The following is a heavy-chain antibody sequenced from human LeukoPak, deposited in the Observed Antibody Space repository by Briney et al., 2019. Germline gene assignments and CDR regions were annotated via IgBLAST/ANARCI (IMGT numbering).Heavy chain of an antibody. D-gene: IGHD3-22*01. V-gene: IGHV4-59*01. CDR1: GDSINSYY. J-gene: IGHJ2*01. CDR3: ARDIGYYDSSGYFWYFDL. Sequence: SETLSLTCSVSGDSINSYYWSWIRQPPGKGLEWLGYIYYSGSTNYNPSLKSRVTISVDTSKNQFSLKLSSVTAADTAVYYCARDIGYYDSSGYFWYFDLWGRGTLVTVSS. CDR2: IYYSGST.